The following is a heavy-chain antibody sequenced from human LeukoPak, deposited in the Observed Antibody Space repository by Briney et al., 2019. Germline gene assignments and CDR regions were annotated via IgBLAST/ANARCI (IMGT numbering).Heavy chain of an antibody. Sequence: PGESLKISCKGSGYSFTSYWIGWVRQIPGKGLEWMGIIYPGDSDTRYSPSFQGQVTISVDESVSTAYLQWSSLKASDTAMYYCARPGVVGRPHDAFDIWGQGTMVTVSS. CDR1: GYSFTSYW. J-gene: IGHJ3*02. CDR3: ARPGVVGRPHDAFDI. D-gene: IGHD3-3*01. V-gene: IGHV5-51*01. CDR2: IYPGDSDT.